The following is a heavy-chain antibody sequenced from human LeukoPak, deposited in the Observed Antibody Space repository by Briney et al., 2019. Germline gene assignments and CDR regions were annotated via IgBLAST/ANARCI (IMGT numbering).Heavy chain of an antibody. V-gene: IGHV4-34*01. D-gene: IGHD3-3*01. Sequence: PSETLSLTCAVYGGSFSGYYWSWIRQPPGKGREWIGEINHSGSTNYNPSLKSRVTISVDTSKNQFSLKLSSVTAADTAMYYCARGYDFWSGYGQLGFDPWGQGTLVTVSS. J-gene: IGHJ5*02. CDR2: INHSGST. CDR3: ARGYDFWSGYGQLGFDP. CDR1: GGSFSGYY.